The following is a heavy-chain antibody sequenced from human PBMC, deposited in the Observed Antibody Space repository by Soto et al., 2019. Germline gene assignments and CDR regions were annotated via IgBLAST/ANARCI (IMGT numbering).Heavy chain of an antibody. J-gene: IGHJ4*02. CDR3: AKAGFSSGWSLSYVDY. V-gene: IGHV3-23*01. D-gene: IGHD6-19*01. CDR2: MSGTGGST. CDR1: GFTFSSYA. Sequence: EVQLLESGGGLVQPGRSLRLSCAASGFTFSSYAMNWVRQAPGKGLEWVSAMSGTGGSTYYADSVKGRFTLSRDTPKNTLYLQMSSRRAEDTAVFNFAKAGFSSGWSLSYVDYWGQGTLVTVSS.